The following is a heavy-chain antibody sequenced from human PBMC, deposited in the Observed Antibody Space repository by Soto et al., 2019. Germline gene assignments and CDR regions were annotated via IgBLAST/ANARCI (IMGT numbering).Heavy chain of an antibody. D-gene: IGHD6-13*01. V-gene: IGHV3-23*01. J-gene: IGHJ4*02. Sequence: PGGSLRLSCAASGFTFSSYAMSWVRQAPGKGLEWVSAISGSGGSTYYADSVKGRFTISRDNSKNTLYLQMNSLRAEDTAVYYCAKDQSRYSSCPPFDYWGQGTLVTVSS. CDR3: AKDQSRYSSCPPFDY. CDR1: GFTFSSYA. CDR2: ISGSGGST.